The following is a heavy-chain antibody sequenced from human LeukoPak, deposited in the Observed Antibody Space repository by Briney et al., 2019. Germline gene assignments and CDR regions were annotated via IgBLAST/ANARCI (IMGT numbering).Heavy chain of an antibody. J-gene: IGHJ4*02. Sequence: GRSLRLSCAASGFTFSSYSMNWVRQAPGKGLEWVSSISSSSSYIYYADSVKGRFTISRDNSKNTLYLQMNSLRAEDTAVYYCAKDSEPGSSWGFDYWGQGTLVTVSS. CDR1: GFTFSSYS. CDR2: ISSSSSYI. CDR3: AKDSEPGSSWGFDY. D-gene: IGHD6-13*01. V-gene: IGHV3-21*04.